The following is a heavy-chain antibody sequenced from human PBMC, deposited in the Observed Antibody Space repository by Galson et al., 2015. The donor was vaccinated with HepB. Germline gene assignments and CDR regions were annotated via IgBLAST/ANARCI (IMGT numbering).Heavy chain of an antibody. V-gene: IGHV3-7*03. CDR1: GFSFRTHW. D-gene: IGHD3-10*01. Sequence: SLRLSCAVSGFSFRTHWMSWVRQAPGKGLEWVANTAPDGSEKHYVDSVTGRFTVSRDNAKNSLYLQMNSLRAEDTAVYYCARGGGGADYCGQGTLVTVSS. CDR3: ARGGGGADY. J-gene: IGHJ4*02. CDR2: TAPDGSEK.